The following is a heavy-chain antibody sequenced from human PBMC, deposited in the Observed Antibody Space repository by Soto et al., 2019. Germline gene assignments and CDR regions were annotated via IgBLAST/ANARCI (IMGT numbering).Heavy chain of an antibody. Sequence: SETLSLTCAVSGDSISSSSSYWGWNRQPPGKGLEWIGSIYHAGSTFYNPSLKSRITISVDTSKNQFSLKLNSVTAADTAVYYCTSRQLADIWGRGTLVTVSS. CDR1: GDSISSSSSY. V-gene: IGHV4-39*01. CDR2: IYHAGST. J-gene: IGHJ4*02. CDR3: TSRQLADI. D-gene: IGHD6-13*01.